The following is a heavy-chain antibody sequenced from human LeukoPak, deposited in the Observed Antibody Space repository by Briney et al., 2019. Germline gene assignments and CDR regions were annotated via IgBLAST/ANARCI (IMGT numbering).Heavy chain of an antibody. Sequence: GGSLRLSCAASGFTFSSYEMNWVRQAPGKGLEWVSYIGSSGSTIYYADSVKGRFTISRDNAKNSLYLQMSSLRAEDTAVFYCARYYYGSGTSFDPWGQGTLVTVSS. V-gene: IGHV3-48*03. CDR2: IGSSGSTI. CDR3: ARYYYGSGTSFDP. D-gene: IGHD3-10*01. CDR1: GFTFSSYE. J-gene: IGHJ5*02.